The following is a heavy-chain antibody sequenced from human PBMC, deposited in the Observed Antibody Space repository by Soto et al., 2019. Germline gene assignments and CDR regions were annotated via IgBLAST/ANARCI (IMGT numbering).Heavy chain of an antibody. CDR2: IYGDDEK. V-gene: IGHV2-5*02. Sequence: QITLKESGPTLVKPTQTLTLTCSFSGFSLRNTEMAVGWIRQPPGKALEWLTLIYGDDEKRYNPSLKSRITTPKNPPKTQVALTMPNSDPVNTATYFCVHLCTGASPSDFAPGAQEPLVPVSS. J-gene: IGHJ5*02. D-gene: IGHD2-8*02. CDR3: VHLCTGASPSDFAP. CDR1: GFSLRNTEMA.